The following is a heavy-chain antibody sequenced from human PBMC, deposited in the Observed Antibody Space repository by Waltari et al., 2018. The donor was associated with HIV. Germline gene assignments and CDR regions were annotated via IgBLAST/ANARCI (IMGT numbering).Heavy chain of an antibody. CDR1: GYTFTDYY. CDR3: ARDLIFYYDTSDYYPFDY. V-gene: IGHV1-2*02. CDR2: INPNSGNT. D-gene: IGHD3-22*01. Sequence: QVQLVQSGAEVKKPGASVKVSCKASGYTFTDYYMHWVRQAPGQGLEWLGWINPNSGNTSYAQNFQGRVSMTRDTSIRTAYMELSRLRSDDTAVYYCARDLIFYYDTSDYYPFDYWGQGTLVTVSS. J-gene: IGHJ4*02.